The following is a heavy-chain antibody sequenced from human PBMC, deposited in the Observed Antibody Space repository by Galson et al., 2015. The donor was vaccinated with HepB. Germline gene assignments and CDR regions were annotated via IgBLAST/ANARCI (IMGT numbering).Heavy chain of an antibody. J-gene: IGHJ5*02. D-gene: IGHD6-13*01. CDR2: IDPSDSYT. CDR1: GYSFTSYW. Sequence: QSGAEVKKPGESLMISCKGSGYSFTSYWISWVRQMPGKGLEWMGRIDPSDSYTNYSPSFQGHVTISADKSISTAYLQWSSLKASDTAMYYCARLKAAAGTVLAYNWFDPWGQVTLVTVSS. V-gene: IGHV5-10-1*01. CDR3: ARLKAAAGTVLAYNWFDP.